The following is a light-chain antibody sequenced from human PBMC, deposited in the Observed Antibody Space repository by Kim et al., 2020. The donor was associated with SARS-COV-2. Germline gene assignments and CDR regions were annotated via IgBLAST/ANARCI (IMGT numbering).Light chain of an antibody. CDR1: RSNIGANYD. CDR2: SNT. J-gene: IGLJ3*02. Sequence: ATISCTGNRSNIGANYDVHWYQIIPGTAPKLLIYSNTNRPSGVPDRFSGSKSGTSASLAITGLQAEDEAEYFCQSYDSSLSGSKVFGGGTQLTVL. CDR3: QSYDSSLSGSKV. V-gene: IGLV1-40*01.